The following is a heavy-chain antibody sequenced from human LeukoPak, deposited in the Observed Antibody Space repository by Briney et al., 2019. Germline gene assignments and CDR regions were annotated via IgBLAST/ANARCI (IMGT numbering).Heavy chain of an antibody. J-gene: IGHJ6*02. CDR2: ISAYNGNT. CDR3: AREAYSSSWYEAYYYYYGMDV. Sequence: ASVKVSCKASGYTFTSYGISWVRQAPGQGLEWMGWISAYNGNTNYAQKLQGRVTMTTDTSTSTAYMELRSLRSDDTAVYYCAREAYSSSWYEAYYYYYGMDVWGQGTTVTV. D-gene: IGHD6-13*01. CDR1: GYTFTSYG. V-gene: IGHV1-18*01.